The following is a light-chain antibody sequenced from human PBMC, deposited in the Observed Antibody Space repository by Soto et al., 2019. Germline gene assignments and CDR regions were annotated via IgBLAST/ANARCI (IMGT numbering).Light chain of an antibody. CDR1: QSVSSSY. CDR2: GAS. CDR3: QQYGSSPRT. Sequence: EIVLTQSPGILSLSPGERGTLSCRASQSVSSSYLAWYQQKPGQAPRLLIYGASSRATGIPDRFSGSGSGTDFTLTISRLEPEDFAVYYCQQYGSSPRTFGQGTKVEIK. J-gene: IGKJ1*01. V-gene: IGKV3-20*01.